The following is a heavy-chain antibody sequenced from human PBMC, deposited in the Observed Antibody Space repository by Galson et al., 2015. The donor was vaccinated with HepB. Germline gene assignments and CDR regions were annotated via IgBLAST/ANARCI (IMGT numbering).Heavy chain of an antibody. D-gene: IGHD3-10*01. CDR3: ARDLGWFGEHNYYGMDV. CDR2: ISAYNGNT. V-gene: IGHV1-18*04. Sequence: SVKVSCKASGYTFTSYGISWVRQAPGQGLEWMGWISAYNGNTNYAQKLQGRVTMTTDTSTSTAYMELRSLRSDDTAVYYCARDLGWFGEHNYYGMDVWGQGTTVTVSS. CDR1: GYTFTSYG. J-gene: IGHJ6*02.